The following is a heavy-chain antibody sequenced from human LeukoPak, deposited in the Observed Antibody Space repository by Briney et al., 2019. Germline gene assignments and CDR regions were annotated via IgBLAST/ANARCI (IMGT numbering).Heavy chain of an antibody. CDR2: ISSSSSYI. V-gene: IGHV3-21*01. D-gene: IGHD3-3*01. CDR1: GFTFSSYS. J-gene: IGHJ5*02. CDR3: ARVGDFWSGYGGDNWFDP. Sequence: GGSLRLSCAASGFTFSSYSMNWVRQAPGKGLEWVSSISSSSSYIYYADSVKGRFTISRDNAKNSLYLQMNSLRAEDTAVYYCARVGDFWSGYGGDNWFDPWGQGTLVTVSS.